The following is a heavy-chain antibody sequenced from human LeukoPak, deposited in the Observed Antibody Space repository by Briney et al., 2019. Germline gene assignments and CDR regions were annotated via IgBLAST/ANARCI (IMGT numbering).Heavy chain of an antibody. CDR2: INHSGST. D-gene: IGHD1-7*01. CDR1: GGSFSGYY. V-gene: IGHV4-34*01. Sequence: SETLSLTCAVYGGSFSGYYWSWIRQPPGKGLEWIGEINHSGSTNYNPSLKRQVTISVDKSKNQFSLKMSSADAADPGVFFFSRGRRGGTTSAIIDCWGGGT. CDR3: SRGRRGGTTSAIIDC. J-gene: IGHJ4*02.